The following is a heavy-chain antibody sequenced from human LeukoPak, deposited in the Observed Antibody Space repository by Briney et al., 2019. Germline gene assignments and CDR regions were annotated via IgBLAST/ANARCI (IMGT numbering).Heavy chain of an antibody. J-gene: IGHJ4*02. CDR1: GFTFSSYG. V-gene: IGHV3-30*02. CDR2: IRYDGSNK. CDR3: AKERTHCSSTSCHSHFDY. Sequence: GGSLRLSCAASGFTFSSYGMHWVRQAPGKGLEGVAFIRYDGSNKYYADSVKGRFTISRDNSKNTLYLQMNSLRAEDTAVYYCAKERTHCSSTSCHSHFDYWGQGTLVTVSS. D-gene: IGHD2-2*01.